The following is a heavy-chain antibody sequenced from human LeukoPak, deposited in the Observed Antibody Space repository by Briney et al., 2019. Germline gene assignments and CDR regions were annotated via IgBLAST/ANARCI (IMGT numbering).Heavy chain of an antibody. V-gene: IGHV1-2*02. J-gene: IGHJ4*02. CDR1: GYTFTGYY. D-gene: IGHD3-22*01. CDR3: ARAHPPRYYYDSSGYYHFDY. Sequence: ASVKVSCKASGYTFTGYYMHWVRQAPGQGLEWMGWINPNSGGTNYAQKFQGRVTMTRDTSISTAYMELSRLRSDDTAVYYCARAHPPRYYYDSSGYYHFDYWGQGTLVTVSS. CDR2: INPNSGGT.